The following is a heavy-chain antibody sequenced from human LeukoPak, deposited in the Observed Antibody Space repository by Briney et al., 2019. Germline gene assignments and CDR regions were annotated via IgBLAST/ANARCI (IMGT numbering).Heavy chain of an antibody. V-gene: IGHV3-7*01. D-gene: IGHD4-11*01. J-gene: IGHJ6*02. CDR2: IKQDGSEK. CDR1: GFTLSNYW. Sequence: PGGSLRLSCAASGFTLSNYWMNWVRQAPGKGLEWVANIKQDGSEKYYVESVKGRFTISRDNTKNSLYLDMNSLRAEDTAVYYCGRARLQSQYGMDVWGQGTTAIVSS. CDR3: GRARLQSQYGMDV.